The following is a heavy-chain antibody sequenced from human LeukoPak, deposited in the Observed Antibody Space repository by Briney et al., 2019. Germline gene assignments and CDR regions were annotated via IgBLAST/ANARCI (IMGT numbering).Heavy chain of an antibody. J-gene: IGHJ5*02. CDR2: INPSGGST. Sequence: ASVKVSCKASGYTFTSYYMHWVRQAPGQGLEWMGIINPSGGSTSYAQKFQGRVTVTRDTSTSTAYMELSSLRSEDTAVYYCASKGSSSWWYFDPWGQGTLVTVSS. CDR3: ASKGSSSWWYFDP. CDR1: GYTFTSYY. D-gene: IGHD6-13*01. V-gene: IGHV1-46*01.